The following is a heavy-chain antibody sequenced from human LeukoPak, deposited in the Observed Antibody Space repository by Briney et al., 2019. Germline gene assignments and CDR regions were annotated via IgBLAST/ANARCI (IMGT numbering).Heavy chain of an antibody. V-gene: IGHV4-59*08. D-gene: IGHD3-3*01. CDR2: IYYSGST. J-gene: IGHJ4*02. Sequence: SETLSLTCNVSGGSISSYYWSWIRQPPGKGLEWIGYIYYSGSTNYNPSLKSRVTISVDTSKNQFSLKLSSVTAADTAVYYCARHRLGARWRGYYPLYYFDYWGQGTLVTVSS. CDR3: ARHRLGARWRGYYPLYYFDY. CDR1: GGSISSYY.